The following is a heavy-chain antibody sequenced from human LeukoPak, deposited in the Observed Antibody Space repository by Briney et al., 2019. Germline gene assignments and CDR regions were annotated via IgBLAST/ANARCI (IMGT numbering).Heavy chain of an antibody. Sequence: PGGTLRLSCAASGFTFSSYEMNWVRQAPGKGLEWVSLISADGGSTFYADSVRGRFSISRDNSKNSLYLQMNSLRTEDTAMYYCAKESGKFDYWGQGTLVAVSS. J-gene: IGHJ4*02. V-gene: IGHV3-43*02. CDR2: ISADGGST. CDR3: AKESGKFDY. CDR1: GFTFSSYE.